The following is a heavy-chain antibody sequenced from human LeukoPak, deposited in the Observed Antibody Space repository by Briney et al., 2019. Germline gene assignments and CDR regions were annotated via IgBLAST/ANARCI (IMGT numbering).Heavy chain of an antibody. CDR2: INHSGST. CDR3: ARGVRDSGSYYFDY. CDR1: GGSFSGYY. V-gene: IGHV4-34*01. D-gene: IGHD1-26*01. Sequence: SETLSLTCAVYGGSFSGYYWSWIRQPPGKGLEWIGEINHSGSTNYNPSLKSRVTISVDTSKNQFSLKLSSVTAADTAVYYCARGVRDSGSYYFDYRGQGTLVTVSS. J-gene: IGHJ4*02.